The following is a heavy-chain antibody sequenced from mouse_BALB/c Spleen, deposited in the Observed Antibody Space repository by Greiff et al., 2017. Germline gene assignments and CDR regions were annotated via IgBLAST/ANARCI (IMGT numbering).Heavy chain of an antibody. CDR2: IWAGGST. D-gene: IGHD1-1*01. CDR3: ASYYGSSYGWFAY. J-gene: IGHJ3*01. V-gene: IGHV2-9*02. Sequence: VQLKESGPGLVAPSQSLSITCTVSGFSLTSYGVHWVRQPPGKGLEWLGVIWAGGSTNYNSALMSRLSISKDNSKSQVFLKMNSLQTDDTAMYYCASYYGSSYGWFAYWGQGTLVTVSA. CDR1: GFSLTSYG.